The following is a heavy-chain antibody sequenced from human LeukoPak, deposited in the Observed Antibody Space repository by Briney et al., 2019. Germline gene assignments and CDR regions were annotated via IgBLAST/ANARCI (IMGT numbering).Heavy chain of an antibody. Sequence: PGGSVRLSCAGSGFTVSSNYMSWVRQAPGKGLKWVTVIYSGGSKDYADSVKGRFTISRDNSKNTLYLKMNSLSAEDAAVYYCARGPTVTPAGHWGQGTLVSVSS. CDR3: ARGPTVTPAGH. CDR2: IYSGGSK. CDR1: GFTVSSNY. V-gene: IGHV3-66*01. D-gene: IGHD6-13*01. J-gene: IGHJ1*01.